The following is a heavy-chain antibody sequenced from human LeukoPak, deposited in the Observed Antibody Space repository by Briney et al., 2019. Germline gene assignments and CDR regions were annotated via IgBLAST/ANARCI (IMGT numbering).Heavy chain of an antibody. J-gene: IGHJ4*02. V-gene: IGHV3-74*01. CDR2: TYSDGSST. Sequence: SGRSLRLSCTASGFPFGSYWMHWVRQAPGKGLVWVSRTYSDGSSTIYADSVKGRFTVSRDNAKNTLYLEMNSLRVERTAVYYCASGRGSGSYYDYWGQGTLVTVSS. D-gene: IGHD3-10*01. CDR3: ASGRGSGSYYDY. CDR1: GFPFGSYW.